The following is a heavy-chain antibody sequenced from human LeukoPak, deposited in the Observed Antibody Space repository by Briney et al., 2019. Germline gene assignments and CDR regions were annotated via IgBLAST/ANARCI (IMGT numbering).Heavy chain of an antibody. CDR1: GFTFSIYA. Sequence: PGGSLRLSCAASGFTFSIYAMTWIRQAPGRGLEWISYINGSSSDTKYADSVKGRFTISRDNAKNSLYLLMNSLRAEDTAVYYCARRGTTYCTVDSCHPNWFDPWGQGTLVTVSS. CDR2: INGSSSDT. V-gene: IGHV3-11*03. J-gene: IGHJ5*02. CDR3: ARRGTTYCTVDSCHPNWFDP. D-gene: IGHD2-15*01.